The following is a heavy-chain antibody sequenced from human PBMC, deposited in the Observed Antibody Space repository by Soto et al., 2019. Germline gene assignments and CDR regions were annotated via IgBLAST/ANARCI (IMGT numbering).Heavy chain of an antibody. J-gene: IGHJ4*02. D-gene: IGHD1-20*01. V-gene: IGHV3-11*01. Sequence: QVSLVQSGGGLVKPGGSLRLSCAASGFTFSDYSMSWIRQAPGKGLEWVSYISTSGGAIYYADSVMGRFTISRDNAKNSLSLQMNSLRAEATAVYYCARGYKYPGDWGQGTLVTVSS. CDR1: GFTFSDYS. CDR3: ARGYKYPGD. CDR2: ISTSGGAI.